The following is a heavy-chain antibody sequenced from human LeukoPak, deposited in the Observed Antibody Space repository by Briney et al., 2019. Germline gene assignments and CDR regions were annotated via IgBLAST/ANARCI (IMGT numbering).Heavy chain of an antibody. V-gene: IGHV3-48*01. CDR3: ARRFREGSCSGGRCFSFGY. CDR1: GSTFSTYG. D-gene: IGHD2-15*01. J-gene: IGHJ4*02. Sequence: PGGSLRLSCAASGSTFSTYGMNWVRQAPGKGLEWVSHITSSSSAMYYADSVKGRFTISRDNAKNSLYLQMHSLSADDTAVYYCARRFREGSCSGGRCFSFGYWGRGTLVTVSS. CDR2: ITSSSSAM.